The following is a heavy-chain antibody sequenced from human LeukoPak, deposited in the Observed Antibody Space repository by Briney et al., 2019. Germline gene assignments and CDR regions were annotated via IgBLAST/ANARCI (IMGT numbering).Heavy chain of an antibody. CDR3: AKGAPSSWYVGTDYMDV. V-gene: IGHV3-23*01. D-gene: IGHD6-13*01. J-gene: IGHJ6*03. CDR1: GFTFSSYA. CDR2: ISGSGGST. Sequence: GSLRLSCAASGFTFSSYAMSWVRQAPGKGLEWVSAISGSGGSTYYADSVKGRFTISRDNSKNTLYLQMNSLRAEDTAVYYCAKGAPSSWYVGTDYMDVWGKGTTVTVSS.